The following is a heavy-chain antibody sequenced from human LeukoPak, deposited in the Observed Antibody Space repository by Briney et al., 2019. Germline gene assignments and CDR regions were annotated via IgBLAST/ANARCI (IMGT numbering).Heavy chain of an antibody. CDR1: GFTFSSYG. D-gene: IGHD2-15*01. Sequence: GGSLRLSCAASGFTFSSYGMHWVRQAPGKGLEWVAVISYDGSNKYYADSVKGRFTISRDNAKNSVSLQLNSLRVEDTALYYCARGSSTETYSAEYFQHWGQGTLVSVS. V-gene: IGHV3-30*03. CDR3: ARGSSTETYSAEYFQH. CDR2: ISYDGSNK. J-gene: IGHJ1*01.